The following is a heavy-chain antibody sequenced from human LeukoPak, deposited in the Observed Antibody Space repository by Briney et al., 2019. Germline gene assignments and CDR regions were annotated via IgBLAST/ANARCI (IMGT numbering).Heavy chain of an antibody. CDR2: IWYDGSNQ. J-gene: IGHJ6*02. Sequence: GGSLRLSCAASGFTFRNHGMHWVRQAPGQGLEWVAVIWYDGSNQYYADSVKGRFTISRDNSRNMLYLQVSSLRAEDTAVYYCARDVASVRMDVWGQGTTVIVSS. CDR3: ARDVASVRMDV. CDR1: GFTFRNHG. V-gene: IGHV3-33*01. D-gene: IGHD3-10*01.